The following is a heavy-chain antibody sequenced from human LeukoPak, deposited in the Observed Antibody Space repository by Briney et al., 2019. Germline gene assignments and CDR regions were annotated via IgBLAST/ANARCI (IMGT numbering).Heavy chain of an antibody. J-gene: IGHJ3*02. V-gene: IGHV4-61*01. CDR3: ARTWEDAFDI. CDR2: IYYSGST. CDR1: GGSVSSGSYY. Sequence: KPSETLSHTCTVSGGSVSSGSYYWSWIRQPPGKGLEWIGYIYYSGSTNYNPSLKSRVTISVDTSKNQFSLKLSSVTAADTAVYYCARTWEDAFDIWGQGTMVTVSS. D-gene: IGHD1-26*01.